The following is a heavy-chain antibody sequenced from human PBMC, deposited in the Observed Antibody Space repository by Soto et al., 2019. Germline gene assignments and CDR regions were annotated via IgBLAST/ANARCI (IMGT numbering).Heavy chain of an antibody. V-gene: IGHV1-2*02. CDR2: INPATGAA. J-gene: IGHJ3*02. CDR1: GYPVTAYY. Sequence: QLHLVQSGAVVKKPGASVTVSCSASGYPVTAYYMHWVRQAPGRGLEWMGGINPATGAAKYTQTFHGRVTMTRDTSTSTVFMELSGLTSEGTAVFYCARGGGVGVAGSAAFDMWGQGTLVTVSS. D-gene: IGHD3-3*01. CDR3: ARGGGVGVAGSAAFDM.